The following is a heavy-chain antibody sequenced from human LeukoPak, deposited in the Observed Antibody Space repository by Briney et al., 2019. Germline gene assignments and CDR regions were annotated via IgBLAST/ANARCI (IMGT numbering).Heavy chain of an antibody. CDR2: IKKDGSEK. CDR1: GFTFSNYW. V-gene: IGHV3-7*03. CDR3: ARDLMGIAYRGAFYY. Sequence: GGSLRLSCAASGFTFSNYWMSWVRQAPGKGLEWVANIKKDGSEKYYVDSVKGRFTISRDNAKNSLYLQMNSLRAEDTAVYYCARDLMGIAYRGAFYYWGQGTLVTVSS. D-gene: IGHD6-13*01. J-gene: IGHJ4*02.